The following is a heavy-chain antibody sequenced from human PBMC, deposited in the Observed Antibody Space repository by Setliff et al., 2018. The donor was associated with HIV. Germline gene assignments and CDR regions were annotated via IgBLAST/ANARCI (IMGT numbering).Heavy chain of an antibody. D-gene: IGHD1-26*01. CDR2: VSPSSIVT. CDR1: GFAFSTFD. J-gene: IGHJ3*01. V-gene: IGHV3-23*01. Sequence: GGSLRLSCAASGFAFSTFDMNWVRQTPEKGLEWVSAVSPSSIVTYYADSVKGRFTVSRDESKNMLFLQMTSLGPEDTAIYYCAKPTSGLYPRAFELWGQGTMVTVSS. CDR3: AKPTSGLYPRAFEL.